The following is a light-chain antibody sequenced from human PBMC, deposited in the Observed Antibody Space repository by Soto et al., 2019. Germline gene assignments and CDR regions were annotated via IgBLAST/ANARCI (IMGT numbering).Light chain of an antibody. CDR1: QPVNSNP. V-gene: IGKV3-20*01. J-gene: IGKJ1*01. CDR2: GAS. Sequence: IVLTQSPTSLSWSPGEGATFSCGPSQPVNSNPLAWYQQHPGQAPRLLIYGASSRASGIPDRFSGTGSGTDFTLTISRLEPEDFALYYCQHYASWETFGQGTKVEV. CDR3: QHYASWET.